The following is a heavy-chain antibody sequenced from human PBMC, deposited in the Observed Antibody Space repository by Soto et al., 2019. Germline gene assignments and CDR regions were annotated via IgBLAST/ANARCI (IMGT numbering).Heavy chain of an antibody. CDR1: GGFISDYY. V-gene: IGHV4-59*08. J-gene: IGHJ6*02. CDR2: NYYRGST. CDR3: ARGVRFFDWLFPSMDV. D-gene: IGHD3-9*01. Sequence: PSETLSLTCTVSGGFISDYYWTWIRQIPGKGLEYIGYNYYRGSTSYNPSLKSRVTISVDMSKKQFSLKLNSVTAADTAVYYCARGVRFFDWLFPSMDVWGQGTTVTVSS.